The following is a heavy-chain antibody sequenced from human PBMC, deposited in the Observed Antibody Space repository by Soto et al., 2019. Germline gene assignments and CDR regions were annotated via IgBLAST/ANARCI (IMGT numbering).Heavy chain of an antibody. CDR3: ASDRGGYDSGVDY. CDR2: IWYDGSNK. V-gene: IGHV3-33*01. Sequence: QVQLVESGGGVVQPGRSLRLSCAASRFTFSSYGMHWVRQAPGKGLEWVAVIWYDGSNKYYADSVKGRFTISRDNSKNTLYLQMNSLRAEDTAVYYCASDRGGYDSGVDYWGQGTLVTVSS. D-gene: IGHD5-12*01. J-gene: IGHJ4*02. CDR1: RFTFSSYG.